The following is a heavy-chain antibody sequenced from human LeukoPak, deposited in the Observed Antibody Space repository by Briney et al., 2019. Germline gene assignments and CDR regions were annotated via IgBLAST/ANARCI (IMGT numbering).Heavy chain of an antibody. D-gene: IGHD3-22*01. CDR3: ARASSYDAAARYDPAWFGP. CDR1: GGSISSYY. CDR2: IYYSGST. V-gene: IGHV4-59*12. J-gene: IGHJ5*02. Sequence: SETLFLTCTVSGGSISSYYWSWIRQPPGKGLEWIGFIYYSGSTNYNPSLKSRVTISVDTSKNQFSLKLSSVTAADTAVYYCARASSYDAAARYDPAWFGPWGQGTLVTVSS.